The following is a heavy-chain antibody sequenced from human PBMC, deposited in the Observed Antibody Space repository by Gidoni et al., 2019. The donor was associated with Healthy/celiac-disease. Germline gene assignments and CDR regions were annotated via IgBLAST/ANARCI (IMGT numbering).Heavy chain of an antibody. CDR2: ISGSGGST. J-gene: IGHJ4*02. D-gene: IGHD6-13*01. V-gene: IGHV3-23*01. CDR3: AKQDAVAAAGNYFDY. CDR1: GFTFGSYA. Sequence: EVQLLESGGGLVQPGGSLRLSCAASGFTFGSYAMGWVRQAPGKGLEWVSAISGSGGSTYYADSVKGRFTISRDNSKNTLYLQMNSLRAEDTAVYYCAKQDAVAAAGNYFDYWGQGTLVTVSS.